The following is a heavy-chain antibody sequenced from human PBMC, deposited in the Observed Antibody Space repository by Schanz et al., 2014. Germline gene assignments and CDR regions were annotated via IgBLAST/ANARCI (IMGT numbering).Heavy chain of an antibody. CDR3: VRVSFADPRLYRGMDRDIDY. Sequence: QVQLVESGGGVVQPGRSLRLSCAASGFTFSDYYMSWIRQAPGKGLEWVSYVSSSSSYTHYADSVKGRFTISRDNAKNSLYLQMNNLRAEDTAVYYCVRVSFADPRLYRGMDRDIDYWGQGTLVTVSS. CDR2: VSSSSSYT. J-gene: IGHJ4*02. D-gene: IGHD5-18*01. V-gene: IGHV3-11*06. CDR1: GFTFSDYY.